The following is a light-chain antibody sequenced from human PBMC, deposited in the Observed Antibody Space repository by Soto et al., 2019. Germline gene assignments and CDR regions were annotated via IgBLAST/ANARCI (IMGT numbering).Light chain of an antibody. CDR2: GAS. Sequence: EIVLTQSPGTLSLSPGERATLSCRASQSVSRNYLAWYQQKPGQAPRLLIYGASSRATGIPDRFSGSGSGTDFTLTISGLEPEDFAVYYCQQYGSSPTFGGGTKVEIK. CDR3: QQYGSSPT. CDR1: QSVSRNY. V-gene: IGKV3-20*01. J-gene: IGKJ4*01.